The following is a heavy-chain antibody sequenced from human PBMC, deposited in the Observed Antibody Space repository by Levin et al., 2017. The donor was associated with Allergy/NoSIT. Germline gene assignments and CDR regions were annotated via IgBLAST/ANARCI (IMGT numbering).Heavy chain of an antibody. J-gene: IGHJ4*02. Sequence: ASVKVSCKTSGYTFANYGVSWVRQAPGQGLEWMAWINGNNGNTAYAQNLQGRVTVTRDTSTSTGYMELRSLRSDDTAVYYCARTNHNCQSGICYNYWGQGTLVTVSS. CDR1: GYTFANYG. D-gene: IGHD2-8*02. CDR2: INGNNGNT. CDR3: ARTNHNCQSGICYNY. V-gene: IGHV1-18*01.